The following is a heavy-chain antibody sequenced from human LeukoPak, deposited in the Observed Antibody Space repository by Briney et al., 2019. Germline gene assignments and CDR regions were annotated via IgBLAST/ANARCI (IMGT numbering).Heavy chain of an antibody. CDR1: GGSFSGYY. J-gene: IGHJ5*02. CDR3: ARKDYDSSGYYYDWFDP. D-gene: IGHD3-22*01. V-gene: IGHV4-34*01. CDR2: INHSGST. Sequence: SETLSLTCAVYGGSFSGYYWSWIRQPPGKGLEWTGEINHSGSTNYNPSLKSRVTISVDTSKNQFSLKLSSVTAADTAVYYCARKDYDSSGYYYDWFDPWGQGTLVTVSS.